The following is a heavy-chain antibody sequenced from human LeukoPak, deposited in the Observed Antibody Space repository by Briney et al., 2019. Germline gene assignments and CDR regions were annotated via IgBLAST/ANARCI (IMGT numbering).Heavy chain of an antibody. Sequence: PGGSLRLSCAASGFTLSSYSMNWVRQAPGKGLEWVSGITGTGGTAYYAGSVKGRFTISRDDSKNTLYLQMSSLRVDDTAIYYCAKSGASPLYHMDVWGKGATVTVSS. V-gene: IGHV3-23*01. CDR3: AKSGASPLYHMDV. J-gene: IGHJ6*03. D-gene: IGHD1-26*01. CDR1: GFTLSSYS. CDR2: ITGTGGTA.